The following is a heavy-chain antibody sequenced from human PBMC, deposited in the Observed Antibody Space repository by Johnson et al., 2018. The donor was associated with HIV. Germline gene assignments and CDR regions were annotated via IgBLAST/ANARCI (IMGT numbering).Heavy chain of an antibody. D-gene: IGHD5-18*01. V-gene: IGHV3-30*04. CDR1: GFSFSSYA. Sequence: QVQLVESGGGVVQPGRSLRLSCAASGFSFSSYAMHWVRQAPGKGLEWVAVVSYDGSERYYADSVKGRFTISRDNSKNTLYLQMNSLRAEDTAVYYCARNRPVSYGYRGAFDFWGQGTMVTVSS. CDR3: ARNRPVSYGYRGAFDF. J-gene: IGHJ3*01. CDR2: VSYDGSER.